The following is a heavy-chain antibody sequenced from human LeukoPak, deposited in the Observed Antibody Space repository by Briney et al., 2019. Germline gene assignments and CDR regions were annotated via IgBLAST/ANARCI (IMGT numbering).Heavy chain of an antibody. V-gene: IGHV1-18*01. D-gene: IGHD5-12*01. CDR2: ISAYNGNT. CDR1: GYTFTSYG. Sequence: ASVKVSCKASGYTFTSYGISWVRQAPGQGLEWMGWISAYNGNTNYAQKLQGRVTITADKSTSTAYMELSSLRSEDTAVYYCARDHEDIVATIDDYWGQGTLVTVSS. CDR3: ARDHEDIVATIDDY. J-gene: IGHJ4*02.